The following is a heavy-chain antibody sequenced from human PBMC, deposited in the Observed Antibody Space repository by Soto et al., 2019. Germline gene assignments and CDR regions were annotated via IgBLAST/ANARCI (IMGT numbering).Heavy chain of an antibody. J-gene: IGHJ4*02. D-gene: IGHD3-22*01. V-gene: IGHV3-9*01. Sequence: GGSLRLSCAASGFTFHNYAMHWVRQAPGKGLEWVSGLSWDSGDVDYADSVKGRFAISRDNAKNSLYLQMNSLRAEDTAFYYCARKDFYDSTGYYYVVWGQGTPVTVSS. CDR2: LSWDSGDV. CDR1: GFTFHNYA. CDR3: ARKDFYDSTGYYYVV.